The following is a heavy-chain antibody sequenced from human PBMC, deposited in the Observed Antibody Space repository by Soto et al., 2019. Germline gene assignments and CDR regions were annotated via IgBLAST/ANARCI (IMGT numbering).Heavy chain of an antibody. V-gene: IGHV1-8*01. D-gene: IGHD4-17*01. CDR3: ARGSDYGDYSWHYYMDV. J-gene: IGHJ6*03. Sequence: ASVKVSCKASGYTFTSYDINWVRQATGQGLEWMGWMNPNSGNTGYAQKFQGRVTMTRNTSISTAYMELSSLRSEDTAVYYCARGSDYGDYSWHYYMDVWGKGTTVTVSS. CDR2: MNPNSGNT. CDR1: GYTFTSYD.